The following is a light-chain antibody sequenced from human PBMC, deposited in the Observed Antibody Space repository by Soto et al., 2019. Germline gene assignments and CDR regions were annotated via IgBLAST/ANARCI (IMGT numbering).Light chain of an antibody. CDR3: SSCSHGDTLAV. J-gene: IGLJ1*01. Sequence: QSALTQPASVSGSPGQSITISCTGTSGDFGGSDFVSWYQQRPDKAPQLLIYGVTNRPSGVSNRFSGSKSGDTASLTISGLQAEDEADYYCSSCSHGDTLAVFGTGTKLTVL. CDR1: SGDFGGSDF. V-gene: IGLV2-14*01. CDR2: GVT.